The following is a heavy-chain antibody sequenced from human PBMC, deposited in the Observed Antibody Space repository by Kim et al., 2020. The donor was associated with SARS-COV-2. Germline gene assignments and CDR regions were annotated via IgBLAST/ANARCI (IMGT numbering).Heavy chain of an antibody. D-gene: IGHD3-10*01. CDR2: INGGSDTS. CDR1: GFTFSDYS. J-gene: IGHJ5*02. CDR3: ARDPSGQGLRQIDL. V-gene: IGHV3-48*02. Sequence: GGSLRLSCVASGFTFSDYSMNWVRQAPGRGLEWLSYINGGSDTSFYTDSVKGRFTIFRDNDKNSLYLKMNSLRDEDTAVYYCARDPSGQGLRQIDLWGQG.